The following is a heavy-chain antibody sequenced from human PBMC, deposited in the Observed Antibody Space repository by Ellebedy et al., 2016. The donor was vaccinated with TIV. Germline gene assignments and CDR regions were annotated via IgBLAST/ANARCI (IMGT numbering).Heavy chain of an antibody. CDR1: GFIFSNYA. V-gene: IGHV3-23*01. Sequence: PGGSLRLSCAASGFIFSNYAMTWVRQAPGQGLEWVSVSSGSGTSTSDADSVKGRFTISRDNSKNTVYLHMNSLRAEDTAVYYCARERTDYYDSSGYPEAFAYWGQGTLVTVSS. CDR3: ARERTDYYDSSGYPEAFAY. D-gene: IGHD3-22*01. CDR2: SSGSGTST. J-gene: IGHJ4*02.